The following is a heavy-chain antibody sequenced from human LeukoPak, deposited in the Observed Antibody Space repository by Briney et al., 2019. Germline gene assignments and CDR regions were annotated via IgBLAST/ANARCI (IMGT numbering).Heavy chain of an antibody. D-gene: IGHD4-17*01. Sequence: PGGSLRLSCAASGFTVSSNYMSWVRQAPGKGLEWVSVIYSGGSTYYADSVKGRFTISRDNAKNSLYLQMNSLRAEDTAVYYCARARAHDYGGNSNLFDYWGQGTLVTVSS. CDR1: GFTVSSNY. CDR2: IYSGGST. J-gene: IGHJ4*02. V-gene: IGHV3-66*01. CDR3: ARARAHDYGGNSNLFDY.